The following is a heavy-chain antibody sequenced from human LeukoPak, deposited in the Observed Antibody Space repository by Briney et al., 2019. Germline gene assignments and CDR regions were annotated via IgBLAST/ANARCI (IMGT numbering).Heavy chain of an antibody. V-gene: IGHV3-64D*09. Sequence: GGSLRLSCSAAGFTFSSYSMHWVRQAPGKGLEYVSAISSNGGSTYYADSVKGRFTISRDNSKNTLYLQMSSLRAEDTGVYYCVKDPAVAGTRYFDYWGQGTLVTVSS. J-gene: IGHJ4*02. CDR3: VKDPAVAGTRYFDY. CDR1: GFTFSSYS. CDR2: ISSNGGST. D-gene: IGHD6-19*01.